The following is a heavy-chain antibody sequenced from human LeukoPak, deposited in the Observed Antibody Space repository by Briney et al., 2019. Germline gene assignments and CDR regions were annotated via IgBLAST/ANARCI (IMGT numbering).Heavy chain of an antibody. V-gene: IGHV1-2*06. J-gene: IGHJ4*02. CDR1: GYTFTGYN. D-gene: IGHD2-21*02. Sequence: ASVKVSCKASGYTFTGYNMHWVRQAPGQGLEWMGRINPNSGGTNYAQKFKGRVTMTRDTSISTAYMELSRLRSDDTAVYYCARVEYCGGDCNFDYWGQGTLVTVSS. CDR3: ARVEYCGGDCNFDY. CDR2: INPNSGGT.